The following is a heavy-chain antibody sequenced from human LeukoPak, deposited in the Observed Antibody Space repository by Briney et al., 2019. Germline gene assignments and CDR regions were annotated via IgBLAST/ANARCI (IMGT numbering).Heavy chain of an antibody. CDR3: ARDSSGWYRWFDR. CDR1: GYTFTDYY. Sequence: ASVKVSCKASGYTFTDYYLHWVRQAPGQGLEWLGWINPNTGDTNYAQNFQGRVTMTRDTSISTAYMELSSLRSDDTAVYYCARDSSGWYRWFDRWGQGTLVTVSS. D-gene: IGHD6-19*01. CDR2: INPNTGDT. J-gene: IGHJ5*02. V-gene: IGHV1-2*02.